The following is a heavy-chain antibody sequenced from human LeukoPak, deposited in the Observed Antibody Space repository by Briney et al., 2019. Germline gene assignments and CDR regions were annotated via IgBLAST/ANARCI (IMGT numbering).Heavy chain of an antibody. D-gene: IGHD3-10*01. CDR2: IYTSGST. CDR1: GGSISSYY. J-gene: IGHJ4*02. Sequence: SDTLSLTCTVSGGSISSYYWSWIRQPAGKGLEWIGRIYTSGSTNYNPSLKSRVTMSVDTSKNQSSLKLSSVTAADTAVYYCARLAEYGSGSYYLDYWGQGTLVTVSS. V-gene: IGHV4-4*07. CDR3: ARLAEYGSGSYYLDY.